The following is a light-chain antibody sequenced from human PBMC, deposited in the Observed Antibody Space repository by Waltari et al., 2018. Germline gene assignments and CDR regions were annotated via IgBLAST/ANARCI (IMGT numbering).Light chain of an antibody. CDR3: SSYAGGSSLM. J-gene: IGLJ3*02. CDR1: STDAVGYDP. CDR2: EVT. V-gene: IGLV2-8*01. Sequence: QSALTQPPSASGSPGQSITISCTGLSTDAVGYDPFFWYQQHPGKAPKLLIYEVTKRPSGVPDRFSGSKSDNTASLAVSGLQAEDEADYYCSSYAGGSSLMFGGGTKLTVL.